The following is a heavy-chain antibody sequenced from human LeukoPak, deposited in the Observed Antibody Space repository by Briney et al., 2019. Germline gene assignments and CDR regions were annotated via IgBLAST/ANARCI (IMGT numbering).Heavy chain of an antibody. Sequence: SVKVSCKASGGTFSSYAVSWVRQAPGQGLEWMGGIIPIFGTANYAQKFQGRVTITTDKSTSTAYMELSSLRSEDTAVYYCARGNYYDSSGYYYDDYYYYMDVWGKGTTVTVSS. CDR1: GGTFSSYA. CDR3: ARGNYYDSSGYYYDDYYYYMDV. J-gene: IGHJ6*03. V-gene: IGHV1-69*05. D-gene: IGHD3-22*01. CDR2: IIPIFGTA.